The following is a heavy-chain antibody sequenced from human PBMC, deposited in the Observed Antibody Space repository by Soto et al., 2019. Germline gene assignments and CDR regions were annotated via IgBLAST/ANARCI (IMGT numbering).Heavy chain of an antibody. J-gene: IGHJ6*03. Sequence: ASVKVSCKASDYTFTSKHISWVRQAPGQGLEWMGWVSTHNGNTNYAQKFQDRVTMTTNTSTSTAYMELSSLRSEDTAVYFCARDIEEPYSYYYMDVWAKGPRSPSP. CDR2: VSTHNGNT. CDR3: ARDIEEPYSYYYMDV. D-gene: IGHD1-26*01. V-gene: IGHV1-18*01. CDR1: DYTFTSKH.